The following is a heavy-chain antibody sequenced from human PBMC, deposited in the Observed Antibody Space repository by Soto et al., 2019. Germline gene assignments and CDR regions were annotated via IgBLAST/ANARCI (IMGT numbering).Heavy chain of an antibody. Sequence: GGSLRLSCAASGFTFSSYGMHWVRQAPGKGLEWVAVISYDGSNKYYADSVKGRFTISRDNSKNTLYLQMNSLRAEDTAVYYCAKNLPVTMVRGAQDYWGQGTLVTVSS. D-gene: IGHD3-10*01. J-gene: IGHJ4*02. CDR1: GFTFSSYG. CDR3: AKNLPVTMVRGAQDY. CDR2: ISYDGSNK. V-gene: IGHV3-30*18.